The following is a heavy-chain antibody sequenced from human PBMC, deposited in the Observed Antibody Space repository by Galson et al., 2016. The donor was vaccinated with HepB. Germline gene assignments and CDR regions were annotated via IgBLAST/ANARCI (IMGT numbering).Heavy chain of an antibody. Sequence: SLRLSCAVSGSTFDVHWLSWVRQAPGKGLEWVANIKEDENEEYYVDSVKGRFTISRDNAKNSVYLQMNNLRGKDTAIYYCARGPPNLAFWGRGTLVTVSS. CDR2: IKEDENEE. V-gene: IGHV3-7*03. CDR3: ARGPPNLAF. CDR1: GSTFDVHW. J-gene: IGHJ4*02.